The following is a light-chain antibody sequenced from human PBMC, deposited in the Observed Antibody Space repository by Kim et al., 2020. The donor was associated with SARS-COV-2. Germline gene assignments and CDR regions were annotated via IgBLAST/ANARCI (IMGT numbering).Light chain of an antibody. J-gene: IGLJ2*01. CDR2: YER. CDR1: DIGRKS. V-gene: IGLV3-21*04. Sequence: GRKARLTRGGKDIGRKSENWYRHKPGQAPGLVIYYERDRPSGIAERICGANSGKTDTLTIRRVEAGDEADYCSQVWDRSSDHVVFGGGTQLTVL. CDR3: QVWDRSSDHVV.